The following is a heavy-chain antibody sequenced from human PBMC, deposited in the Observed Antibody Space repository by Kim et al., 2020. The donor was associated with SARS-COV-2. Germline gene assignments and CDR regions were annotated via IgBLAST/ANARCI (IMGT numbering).Heavy chain of an antibody. Sequence: GGSLRLSCVASGFSIRDYYMDWVRQAPGKGLEWVGRTRNKANSYITEYAASVKGRFIISRDESENSLFLQMDRLQVDDTAAYFCARGNPRGGYIIWGQGT. J-gene: IGHJ1*01. CDR3: ARGNPRGGYII. D-gene: IGHD1-26*01. CDR1: GFSIRDYY. CDR2: TRNKANSYIT. V-gene: IGHV3-72*01.